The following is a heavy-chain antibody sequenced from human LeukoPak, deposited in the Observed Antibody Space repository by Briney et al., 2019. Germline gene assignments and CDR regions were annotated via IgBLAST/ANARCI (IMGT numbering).Heavy chain of an antibody. Sequence: GRSLRLSCAASGFTFSSYAMHWVRQAPGKGLEWVAVISYDGSNKYYADSVKGRFTISRDNSKNTLYLQMNSLRAEDTAVYYCARDQAYSSGYRNYYYYGMDVWGKGITVTVSS. J-gene: IGHJ6*04. V-gene: IGHV3-30*04. CDR1: GFTFSSYA. CDR3: ARDQAYSSGYRNYYYYGMDV. D-gene: IGHD6-19*01. CDR2: ISYDGSNK.